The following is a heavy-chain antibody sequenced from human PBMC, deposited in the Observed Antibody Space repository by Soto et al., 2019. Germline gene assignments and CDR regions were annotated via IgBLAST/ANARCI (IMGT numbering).Heavy chain of an antibody. CDR2: ISPNSGAT. Sequence: QVQLVQSEGELRQPGASVTVSCRASGYTFTSYGIIWVRQAPGQGLEWMGYISPNSGATTYAQNLQGRLTLTTDTSTSTAYMELRSLSSDDTAIYYGVREMWTRSGPQNFFDYWGLGDLVTVSS. J-gene: IGHJ4*02. CDR3: VREMWTRSGPQNFFDY. CDR1: GYTFTSYG. V-gene: IGHV1-18*01. D-gene: IGHD6-25*01.